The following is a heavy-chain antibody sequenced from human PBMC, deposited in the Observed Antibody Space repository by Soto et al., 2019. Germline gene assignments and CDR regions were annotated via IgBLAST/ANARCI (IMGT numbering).Heavy chain of an antibody. CDR2: ISYDGSNK. V-gene: IGHV3-30-3*01. J-gene: IGHJ6*02. CDR3: ARDLTVTAVYYYYGMDV. D-gene: IGHD4-4*01. CDR1: GFTFSSYA. Sequence: GGSLRLSCAASGFTFSSYAMHWVRQAPGKGLEWVAVISYDGSNKYYADSVKGRFTISGDNSKNTLYLQMNSLRAEDTAVYYCARDLTVTAVYYYYGMDVWGQGTTVTVSS.